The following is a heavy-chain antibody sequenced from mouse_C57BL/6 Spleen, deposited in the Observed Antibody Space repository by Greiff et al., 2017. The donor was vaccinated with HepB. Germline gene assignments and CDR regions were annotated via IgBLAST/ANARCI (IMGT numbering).Heavy chain of an antibody. Sequence: EVQRVESGGDLVKPGGSLKLSCAAPGFTFSSYGMSWVRQTPDKRLEWVATISSGGSYTYYPDSVKGRFTISRDNAKNTLYLQMSSLKSEDTAMYYCADGGGFAYWGQGTLVTVSA. V-gene: IGHV5-6*01. CDR3: ADGGGFAY. J-gene: IGHJ3*01. CDR1: GFTFSSYG. CDR2: ISSGGSYT.